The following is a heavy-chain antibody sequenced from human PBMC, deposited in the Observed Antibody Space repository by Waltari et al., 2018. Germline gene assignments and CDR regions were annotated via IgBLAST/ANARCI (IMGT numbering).Heavy chain of an antibody. Sequence: QVQLVQSGSELMKPGASVKVSCKASGYTFTNYAINWVRQAPGQGLEWMGWNNTNTGNPMYAQDFTGRCFFSLDTSVSTAYLQISSLKAEDTAVYYWAKSISHDAFDIWGQGTMVTVSS. D-gene: IGHD2-21*01. CDR1: GYTFTNYA. CDR3: AKSISHDAFDI. CDR2: NNTNTGNP. J-gene: IGHJ3*02. V-gene: IGHV7-4-1*02.